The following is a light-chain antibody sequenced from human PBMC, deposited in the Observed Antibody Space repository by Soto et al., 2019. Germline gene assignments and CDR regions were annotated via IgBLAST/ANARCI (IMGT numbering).Light chain of an antibody. Sequence: DIQMTQSPFSLSASVGDRVTITCRASQNISNYLNWYQQKPGKAPKPLIYSASSLQSGVPSRFGGSGSGTDFTLTINSLQPEDFATYDCQQSYSALIFTFGPGTKVDIK. CDR2: SAS. V-gene: IGKV1-39*01. CDR1: QNISNY. CDR3: QQSYSALIFT. J-gene: IGKJ3*01.